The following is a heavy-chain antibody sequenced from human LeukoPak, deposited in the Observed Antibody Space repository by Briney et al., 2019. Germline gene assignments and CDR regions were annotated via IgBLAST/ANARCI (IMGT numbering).Heavy chain of an antibody. J-gene: IGHJ4*02. V-gene: IGHV4-39*01. CDR3: ARRWFGETPFDY. Sequence: SETLSLTCTVSGGSFSSSSWYWGWLRQRPGTGREGIGSIYYSGSTNYNPSRKSRVTIAVNTSKNPFSLKPGSVAAADPSFYVRARRWFGETPFDYWGQGTLVTVSS. CDR1: GGSFSSSSWY. CDR2: IYYSGST. D-gene: IGHD3-10*01.